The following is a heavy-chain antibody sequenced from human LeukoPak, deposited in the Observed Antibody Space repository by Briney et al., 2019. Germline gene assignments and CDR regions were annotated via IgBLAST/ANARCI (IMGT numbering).Heavy chain of an antibody. D-gene: IGHD1-26*01. CDR2: IWYDGSNK. CDR1: GFTFSSYG. CDR3: AKDRVVGATTNTFDY. J-gene: IGHJ4*02. V-gene: IGHV3-33*06. Sequence: PGGSLRLSCAASGFTFSSYGMHWVRQAPGKGLEWVADIWYDGSNKYYADSVKGRFTISRDNSKNTLYLQMNSLRAEDTAVYYCAKDRVVGATTNTFDYWGQGTLVTVSS.